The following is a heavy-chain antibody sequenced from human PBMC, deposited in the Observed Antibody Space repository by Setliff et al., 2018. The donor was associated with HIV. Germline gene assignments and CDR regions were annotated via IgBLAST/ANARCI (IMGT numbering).Heavy chain of an antibody. J-gene: IGHJ4*02. CDR1: GLSLSTSGVG. CDR2: IYWNNNK. CDR3: AYSGRQLRGPYFDF. D-gene: IGHD1-1*01. V-gene: IGHV2-5*01. Sequence: SGPTLVNPTQTLTLTCTFSGLSLSTSGVGVGWIRQSPGKALEWLAFIYWNNNKHYSTSLKSRLTVTKDTSKNRVFFTVTNMDPVDTATYYCAYSGRQLRGPYFDFWGQGTPVTVSS.